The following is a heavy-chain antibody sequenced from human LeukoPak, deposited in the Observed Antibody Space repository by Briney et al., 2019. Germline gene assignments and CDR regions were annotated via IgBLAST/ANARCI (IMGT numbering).Heavy chain of an antibody. J-gene: IGHJ4*02. CDR1: GFTFSSYA. D-gene: IGHD7-27*01. V-gene: IGHV3-23*01. CDR2: ISGSGGST. CDR3: ARGTGARYFDY. Sequence: GGSLRLSCAASGFTFSSYAMGWVRQAPGKGLEWVSAISGSGGSTYYADSVKGRFTISRDNSKNTLYLQMNSLRAEDTAVYYCARGTGARYFDYWGQGTLVTVSS.